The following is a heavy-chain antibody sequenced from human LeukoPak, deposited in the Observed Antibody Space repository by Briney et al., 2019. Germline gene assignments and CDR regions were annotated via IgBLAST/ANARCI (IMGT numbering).Heavy chain of an antibody. V-gene: IGHV1-18*01. Sequence: ASVKVSCKASGYTFTSYAMHWVRQAPGQRLEWMGWISAYNGNTNYAQKLQGRVTMTTDTSTSTAYMELRSLRSDDTAVYYCARDCEWDSSGFDYWGQGTLVTVSS. CDR2: ISAYNGNT. J-gene: IGHJ4*02. CDR1: GYTFTSYA. D-gene: IGHD3-22*01. CDR3: ARDCEWDSSGFDY.